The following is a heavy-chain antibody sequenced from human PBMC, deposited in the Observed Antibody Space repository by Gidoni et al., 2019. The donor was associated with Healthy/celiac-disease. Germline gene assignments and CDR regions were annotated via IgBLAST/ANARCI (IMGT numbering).Heavy chain of an antibody. CDR2: IYYSGST. CDR3: ARVASRLKMGGRDI. Sequence: VQLQESGPGLVKPSEALSFTCPVLGGSISSYYWNWLRQPPGKGLEWLGYIYYSGSTNYTPSLKSRVTISVDTSKNQFSLKLSSVTAADTAVYYCARVASRLKMGGRDIWGQGTTVTVSS. J-gene: IGHJ6*02. D-gene: IGHD6-25*01. V-gene: IGHV4-59*01. CDR1: GGSISSYY.